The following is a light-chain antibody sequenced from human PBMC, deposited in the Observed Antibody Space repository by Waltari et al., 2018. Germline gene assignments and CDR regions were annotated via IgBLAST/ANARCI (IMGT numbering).Light chain of an antibody. Sequence: QSALTPPASVSGSPGQPTTLSCSGTDSDVGAYAFAPWYPQHPGKAPHLIIYEVSNRPSGISNRFSASKSGNTASLTISGLQAEDEADYYCSSYTTSSAPGVFGTGTRVTVL. J-gene: IGLJ1*01. CDR3: SSYTTSSAPGV. CDR2: EVS. CDR1: DSDVGAYAF. V-gene: IGLV2-14*01.